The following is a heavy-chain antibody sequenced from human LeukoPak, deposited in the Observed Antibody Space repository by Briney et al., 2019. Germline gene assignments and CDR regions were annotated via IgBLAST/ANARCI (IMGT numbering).Heavy chain of an antibody. Sequence: GGSLRLSCTAYGFTFSTYWMSWVRQNPEKGLEWVANIKEDGSEEVYVDSVKGRFTISRDNDKSSLYLQMNSLRTEDTAVYYCARDPYSRSWSYGMDVWGQGTTVTISS. V-gene: IGHV3-7*04. CDR3: ARDPYSRSWSYGMDV. CDR1: GFTFSTYW. CDR2: IKEDGSEE. J-gene: IGHJ6*02. D-gene: IGHD6-13*01.